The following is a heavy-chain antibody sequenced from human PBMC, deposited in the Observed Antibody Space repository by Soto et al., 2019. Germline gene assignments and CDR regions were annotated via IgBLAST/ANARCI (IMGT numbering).Heavy chain of an antibody. CDR2: IVVGSGST. CDR3: ASSRIAVAGDFDY. CDR1: GFTFTSSA. J-gene: IGHJ4*02. Sequence: SVKVSCKASGFTFTSSAVQWVRQARGQRLEWIGWIVVGSGSTSYAQKFQGRVTMTRDTSTSTVYMELSSLRSEYTAVYYCASSRIAVAGDFDYWGQGTLVTVSS. D-gene: IGHD6-19*01. V-gene: IGHV1-58*01.